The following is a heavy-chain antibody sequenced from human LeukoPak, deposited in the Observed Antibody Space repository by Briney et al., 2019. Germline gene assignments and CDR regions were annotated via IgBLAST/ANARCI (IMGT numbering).Heavy chain of an antibody. Sequence: GGSLRLSCAASGFTFSIHAMSWVRQAPGKGLQWVSSITSRGESTWYVDSVKGRFTITRDNSENTLYLQMHSLRAEDTAVYYCARDRPNYYGSDGHYYRRDGDYWGRGTLVSVSS. CDR3: ARDRPNYYGSDGHYYRRDGDY. CDR1: GFTFSIHA. J-gene: IGHJ4*02. V-gene: IGHV3-23*01. D-gene: IGHD3-22*01. CDR2: ITSRGEST.